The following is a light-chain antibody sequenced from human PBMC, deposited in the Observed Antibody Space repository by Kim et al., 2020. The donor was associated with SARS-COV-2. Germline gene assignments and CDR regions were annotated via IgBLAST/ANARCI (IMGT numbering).Light chain of an antibody. J-gene: IGKJ2*01. V-gene: IGKV1-5*03. Sequence: SASVGDRVSITCRASETISDWLAWYQQKPGKAPQLLLYKASRLQSGVPSRFSGRGSGTDFTLTISSLQPDDFSTFFCQQYHTFPYTFGQGTKLEI. CDR3: QQYHTFPYT. CDR1: ETISDW. CDR2: KAS.